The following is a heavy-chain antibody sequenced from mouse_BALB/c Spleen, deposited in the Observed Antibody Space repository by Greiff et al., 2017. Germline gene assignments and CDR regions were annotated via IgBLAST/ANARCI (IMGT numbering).Heavy chain of an antibody. CDR1: GFSLTSYG. CDR2: IWSGGST. CDR3: ASYRYDAMDY. D-gene: IGHD2-14*01. J-gene: IGHJ4*01. V-gene: IGHV2-2*02. Sequence: VQRVESGPGLVQPSQSLSITCTVSGFSLTSYGVHWVRQSPGKGLEWLGVIWSGGSTDYNAAFISRLSISKDNSKSQVFFKMNSLQANDTAIYYCASYRYDAMDYWGQGTSVTVSS.